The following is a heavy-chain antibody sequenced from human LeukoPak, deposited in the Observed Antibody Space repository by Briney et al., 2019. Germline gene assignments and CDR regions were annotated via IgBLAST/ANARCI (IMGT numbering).Heavy chain of an antibody. J-gene: IGHJ3*02. CDR3: ARIGYSHTFDI. CDR1: GDSINRYF. Sequence: SETLSLTCTASGDSINRYFWNWIRQPPGKGLEWMGYVSDSGSTTYNPSLKRRVTISGDTSKNQISLKLSSVTAADTAVYYCARIGYSHTFDIWGQGTMVTVSS. D-gene: IGHD3-22*01. CDR2: VSDSGST. V-gene: IGHV4-59*01.